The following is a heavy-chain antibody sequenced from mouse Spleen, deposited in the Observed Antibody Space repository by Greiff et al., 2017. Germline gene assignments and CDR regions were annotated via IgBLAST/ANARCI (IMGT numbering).Heavy chain of an antibody. CDR3: ARGDRYLDY. J-gene: IGHJ2*01. Sequence: EVQRVESGGGLVKPGGSLKLSCAASGFTFSSYAMSWVRQSPEKRLEWVAEISSGGSYTYYPDTVTGRFTISRDNAKNTLYLEMSSLRSEDTAMYYCARGDRYLDYWGQGTTLTVSS. D-gene: IGHD2-14*01. CDR1: GFTFSSYA. V-gene: IGHV5-9-4*01. CDR2: ISSGGSYT.